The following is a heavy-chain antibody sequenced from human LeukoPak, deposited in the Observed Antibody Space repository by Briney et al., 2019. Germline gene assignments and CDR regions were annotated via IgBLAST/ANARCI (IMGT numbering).Heavy chain of an antibody. CDR2: IYTSGST. J-gene: IGHJ4*02. V-gene: IGHV4-4*07. CDR3: ARYVYHDSSGYYFDY. CDR1: GGSISSYY. D-gene: IGHD3-22*01. Sequence: SETLSLTCTVSGGSISSYYWSWIRQPAGKGLEWIGRIYTSGSTNYNPSLKSRVTISVDKSKNQFSLKLSSVTAADTAVYYCARYVYHDSSGYYFDYWGQGTLVTVSS.